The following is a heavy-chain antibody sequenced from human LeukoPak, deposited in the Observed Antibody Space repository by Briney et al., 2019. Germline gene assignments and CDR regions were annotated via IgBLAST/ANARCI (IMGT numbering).Heavy chain of an antibody. CDR3: ARSDHFEVAATRDWYFDL. J-gene: IGHJ2*01. V-gene: IGHV1-46*01. CDR2: INPSDGST. D-gene: IGHD2-15*01. Sequence: VASVKVSCKASGHTFTSYYMHWVRQAPGQGLEWMGIINPSDGSTIYAQKFQGRVTMTRDMSTSTVYMELSSLRSEDTAVYYCARSDHFEVAATRDWYFDLWGRGTLVTVSS. CDR1: GHTFTSYY.